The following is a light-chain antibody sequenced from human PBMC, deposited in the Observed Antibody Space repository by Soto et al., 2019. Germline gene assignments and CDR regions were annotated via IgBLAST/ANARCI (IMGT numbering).Light chain of an antibody. CDR3: QQSLTIPYT. V-gene: IGKV1-39*01. CDR2: AAS. CDR1: QTISTH. J-gene: IGKJ2*01. Sequence: DTQMTQSPSSLSASVRDRVTITCRASQTISTHLNWYQQKPGKAPKLLIYAASTLQSGVPSRFSGSGSGTDFTLTINSLQPEDFATYYCQQSLTIPYTFGQGTKLEIK.